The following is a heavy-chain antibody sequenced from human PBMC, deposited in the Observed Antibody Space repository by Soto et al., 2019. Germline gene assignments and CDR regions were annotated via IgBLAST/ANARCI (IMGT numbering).Heavy chain of an antibody. V-gene: IGHV3-7*01. J-gene: IGHJ4*02. CDR1: GFDFRKFW. CDR2: IKDDGSQK. Sequence: EVQLVESGGGLVQTGGSLRLSCAASGFDFRKFWMNWIRHVPGKGLEWVATIKDDGSQKFYVDSVRGRFSISRDNGMNFGLLEMSSLRGGDTATYYCARQHYGDYFDYWGQGVVVTVSS. D-gene: IGHD3-10*01. CDR3: ARQHYGDYFDY.